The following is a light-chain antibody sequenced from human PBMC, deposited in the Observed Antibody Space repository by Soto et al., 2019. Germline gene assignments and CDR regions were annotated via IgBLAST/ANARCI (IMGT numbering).Light chain of an antibody. V-gene: IGLV1-40*01. CDR3: QSHDSSLNSWV. CDR1: SSNIGAGYD. CDR2: GNT. Sequence: QSVLTQPPSMSGAPGQRVTISCTGSSSNIGAGYDVHWYQLLPGTAPKLLIYGNTNRPSGVPDRFSGSKSGTSASLAITGLRAEDEADYYCQSHDSSLNSWVFGGGTELTLL. J-gene: IGLJ3*02.